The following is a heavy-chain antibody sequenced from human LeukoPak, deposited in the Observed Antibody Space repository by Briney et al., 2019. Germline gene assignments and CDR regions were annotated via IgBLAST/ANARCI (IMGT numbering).Heavy chain of an antibody. J-gene: IGHJ5*02. CDR1: GGSISSYY. D-gene: IGHD6-13*01. CDR2: IYYSGST. V-gene: IGHV4-59*08. Sequence: WETLSLTCTVSGGSISSYYRSWIRQPPGKGLEWIGDIYYSGSTNYNPSLKSRVTISVDTSKNQFSLKLSSVTAADAAVYYCASIAAAGTLNWFDPWGQGTLVTVSS. CDR3: ASIAAAGTLNWFDP.